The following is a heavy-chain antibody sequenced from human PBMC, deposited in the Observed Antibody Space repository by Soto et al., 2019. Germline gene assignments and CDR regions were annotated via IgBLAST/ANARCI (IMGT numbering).Heavy chain of an antibody. CDR3: AKRRGGSGSLTPRVDF. CDR1: GFTFNNYD. Sequence: EVQLLESGGGLVQPGGSLRLSCAASGFTFNNYDMTWVRQAPVKGLEWVSAISGAGDTTSYADSVKGRFTVSRDGSKNTLYLQMISLSAEDTALYYFAKRRGGSGSLTPRVDFWGQGTLVTVSS. J-gene: IGHJ4*02. CDR2: ISGAGDTT. D-gene: IGHD3-10*01. V-gene: IGHV3-23*01.